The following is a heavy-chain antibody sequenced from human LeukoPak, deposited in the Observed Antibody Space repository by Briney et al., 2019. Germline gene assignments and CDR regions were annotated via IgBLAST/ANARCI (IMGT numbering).Heavy chain of an antibody. J-gene: IGHJ4*02. V-gene: IGHV3-30*18. D-gene: IGHD4-17*01. CDR3: AKDMNTVTTTFDY. CDR1: GFTFSSNY. CDR2: ISNDATKK. Sequence: GGSLRLSCAASGFTFSSNYMSWVRQAPGKGLEWVAVISNDATKKYYADSVKGRSTISRDNSESTLYLQMNSLRAEDTAVYYCAKDMNTVTTTFDYWGQGTLVTVPS.